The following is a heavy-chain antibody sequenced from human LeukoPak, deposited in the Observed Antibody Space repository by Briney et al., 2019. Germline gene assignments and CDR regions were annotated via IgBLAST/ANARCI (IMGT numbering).Heavy chain of an antibody. CDR3: ASSLVVAGSSVPGFDY. V-gene: IGHV5-51*01. CDR1: GYSFTTYW. D-gene: IGHD6-19*01. Sequence: GESLKISCKGSGYSFTTYWIGWVRQMPGKGLEWMGIIYPGDSDTRYSPSFQGQVTISADKSISTAYLQWSSLRASDTAMYYCASSLVVAGSSVPGFDYWGQGTLVTVSS. J-gene: IGHJ4*02. CDR2: IYPGDSDT.